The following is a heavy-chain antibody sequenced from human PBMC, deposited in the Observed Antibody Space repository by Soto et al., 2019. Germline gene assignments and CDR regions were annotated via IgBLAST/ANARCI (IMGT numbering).Heavy chain of an antibody. CDR3: ARDGGGYSGCGGLDY. Sequence: EVQLVESGGSLVQPGGSLRLSCAASGFTFSSYWMHWVRQGPGKGLVWVSRISYDGSSINSADSVKGRFIISRDNAKDTLYLQMNSLRADDTAVYFCARDGGGYSGCGGLDYWGQGTLVTVSS. CDR1: GFTFSSYW. CDR2: ISYDGSSI. J-gene: IGHJ4*02. D-gene: IGHD5-12*01. V-gene: IGHV3-74*01.